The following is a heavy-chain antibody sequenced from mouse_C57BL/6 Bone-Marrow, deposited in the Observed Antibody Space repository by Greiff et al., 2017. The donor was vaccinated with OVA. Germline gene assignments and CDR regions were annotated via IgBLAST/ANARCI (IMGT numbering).Heavy chain of an antibody. CDR2: INPYNGGT. V-gene: IGHV1-19*01. J-gene: IGHJ2*01. CDR3: ARGRAYDYGEYYLDY. D-gene: IGHD2-4*01. CDR1: GYTFTDYY. Sequence: EVQLQQSGPVLVKPGASVKMSCKASGYTFTDYYMNWVKQSHGKSLEWIGVINPYNGGTSYNQKFKGKATLTVDKSSSTAYMELNSLTSEDSAVYYCARGRAYDYGEYYLDYWGQGTTLTVSS.